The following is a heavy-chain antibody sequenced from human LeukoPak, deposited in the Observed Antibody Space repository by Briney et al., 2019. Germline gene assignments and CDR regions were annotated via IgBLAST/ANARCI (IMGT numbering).Heavy chain of an antibody. Sequence: PGGSLRLSCAASGFTFSSYEMNWVRQAPGKGLEWVSYISSSGSTIYYADSVKGRFTISRDNAKNSLYLQMNSLRAEDTAVYYCARAGSFGEIFSYYYYYMDVWGKGTTVTISS. CDR3: ARAGSFGEIFSYYYYYMDV. V-gene: IGHV3-48*03. CDR1: GFTFSSYE. J-gene: IGHJ6*03. CDR2: ISSSGSTI. D-gene: IGHD3-10*01.